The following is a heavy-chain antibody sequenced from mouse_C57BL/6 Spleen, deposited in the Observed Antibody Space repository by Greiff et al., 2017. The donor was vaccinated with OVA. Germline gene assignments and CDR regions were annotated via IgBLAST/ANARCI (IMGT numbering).Heavy chain of an antibody. V-gene: IGHV5-4*03. CDR3: ARGLWDY. CDR1: GFTFSSYA. J-gene: IGHJ2*01. D-gene: IGHD6-1*01. Sequence: EVKLVESGGGLVKPGGSLKLSCAASGFTFSSYAMSWVRQTPEKRLEWVATISDGGSYTYYPDNVKGRFTISRDNAKNNLYLQMSHLKSEDTAMYYCARGLWDYWGQGTTLTVSS. CDR2: ISDGGSYT.